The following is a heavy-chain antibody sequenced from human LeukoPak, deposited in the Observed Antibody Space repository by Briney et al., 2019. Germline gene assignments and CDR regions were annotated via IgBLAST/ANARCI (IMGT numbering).Heavy chain of an antibody. D-gene: IGHD6-13*01. CDR3: ARDLRSSSWYASDYFDY. J-gene: IGHJ4*02. V-gene: IGHV1-69*13. Sequence: ASVKVSCKASGGTFSSYAISWVRQAPGQGLEWMGGIIPIFGTANYAQKFQGRVTITADESTSTAYMELRSLRSDDTAVYYCARDLRSSSWYASDYFDYWGQGTLVTVSS. CDR1: GGTFSSYA. CDR2: IIPIFGTA.